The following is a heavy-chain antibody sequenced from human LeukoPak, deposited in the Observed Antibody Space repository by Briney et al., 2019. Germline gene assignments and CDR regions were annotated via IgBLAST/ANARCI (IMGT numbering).Heavy chain of an antibody. D-gene: IGHD4-23*01. Sequence: ASVKVSCKASGYSFTGYGISWVRQAPGQGLEWMGWINPNSGGTNYAQKFQGRVTMTRDTSISTAYMDLSRLRSDDTAVYYCARGESTVVTGRAAHYWGQGTLVTVSS. J-gene: IGHJ4*02. CDR1: GYSFTGYG. CDR3: ARGESTVVTGRAAHY. V-gene: IGHV1-2*02. CDR2: INPNSGGT.